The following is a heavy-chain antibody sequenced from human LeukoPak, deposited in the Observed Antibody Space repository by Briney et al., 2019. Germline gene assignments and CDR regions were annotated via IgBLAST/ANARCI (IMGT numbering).Heavy chain of an antibody. J-gene: IGHJ4*02. D-gene: IGHD6-19*01. CDR2: ISSSSSTI. CDR1: GFTFSSYN. CDR3: ARVGYSSGTGEDY. Sequence: GGSLRLSCAASGFTFSSYNMNWVRQAPGKGLEWVSYISSSSSTIYYAGSVKGRFTISRDNAKNSLYLQMNSLRAEDTAVYYCARVGYSSGTGEDYWGQGTLVTVSS. V-gene: IGHV3-48*01.